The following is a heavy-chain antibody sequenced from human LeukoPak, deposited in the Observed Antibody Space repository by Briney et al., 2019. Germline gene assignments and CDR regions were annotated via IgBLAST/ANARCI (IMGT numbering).Heavy chain of an antibody. CDR2: IIPIFGTA. V-gene: IGHV1-69*05. Sequence: SVKVSCKASGGTFSSYAISWVRQAPGQGLEWMGGIIPIFGTANYAQKFQGRVTITTDESTSTAYMELSSLRSEDTAVYYCARFSGGVVPAAIRGYYYYMDVWGKGTTVTVSS. CDR3: ARFSGGVVPAAIRGYYYYMDV. D-gene: IGHD2-2*02. J-gene: IGHJ6*03. CDR1: GGTFSSYA.